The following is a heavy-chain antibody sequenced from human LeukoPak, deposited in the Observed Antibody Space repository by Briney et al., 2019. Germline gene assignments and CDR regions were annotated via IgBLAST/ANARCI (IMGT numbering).Heavy chain of an antibody. J-gene: IGHJ5*02. CDR2: IFYSGST. D-gene: IGHD3-10*02. Sequence: SETLSLTCTVSGGSISSRSCYWGWLRQPPGKGLEWIASIFYSGSTYHNPSLKSRVTISVDTSKSQFSLKLSSVTAADTAVYFCARHPLKAYVSDWFDPWGQGTLVTVSS. V-gene: IGHV4-39*01. CDR1: GGSISSRSCY. CDR3: ARHPLKAYVSDWFDP.